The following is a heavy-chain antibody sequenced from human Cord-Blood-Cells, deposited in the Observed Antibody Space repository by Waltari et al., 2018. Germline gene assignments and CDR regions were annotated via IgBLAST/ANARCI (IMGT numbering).Heavy chain of an antibody. CDR1: GYSFTSYW. Sequence: GVKKPVDSLKIPCNGTGYSFTSYWIGWVRQMPGKGLEWMGIIYPGDSDTRYSPSFQGQVTISADKSISTAYLQWSSLKASDTAMYYCARISGGYYTQPVPYFDYWGQGTLVTVSS. J-gene: IGHJ4*02. CDR2: IYPGDSDT. CDR3: ARISGGYYTQPVPYFDY. D-gene: IGHD3-3*01. V-gene: IGHV5-51*01.